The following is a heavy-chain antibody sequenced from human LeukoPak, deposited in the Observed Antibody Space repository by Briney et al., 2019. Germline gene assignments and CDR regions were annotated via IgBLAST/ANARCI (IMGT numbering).Heavy chain of an antibody. CDR1: GFTFSSYG. CDR3: ARYYYDSSGYYYFDY. D-gene: IGHD3-22*01. Sequence: RPGGSLRLSCAASGFTFSSYGMSWVRQAPGKGLEWVSAISGSGGSTYYADSVKGRFTISRDNSKNTLYLQMNSLRTEDTAVYSCARYYYDSSGYYYFDYWGQGTLVTVSS. V-gene: IGHV3-23*01. CDR2: ISGSGGST. J-gene: IGHJ4*02.